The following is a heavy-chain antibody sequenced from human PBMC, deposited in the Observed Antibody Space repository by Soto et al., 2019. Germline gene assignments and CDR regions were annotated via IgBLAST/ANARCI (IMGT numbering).Heavy chain of an antibody. CDR3: AREGLVLVPTTVNTDYYYYAMDV. CDR1: GYTFSSYT. V-gene: IGHV1-3*01. J-gene: IGHJ6*02. D-gene: IGHD2-2*01. Sequence: ASVKVSCKASGYTFSSYTMHWVRQAPGQRLEWMGWINAGNGNTNYAQKFQGRVTITADESTSTAYMELSSLRSEDTAVYYCAREGLVLVPTTVNTDYYYYAMDVWGQGTPVTVSS. CDR2: INAGNGNT.